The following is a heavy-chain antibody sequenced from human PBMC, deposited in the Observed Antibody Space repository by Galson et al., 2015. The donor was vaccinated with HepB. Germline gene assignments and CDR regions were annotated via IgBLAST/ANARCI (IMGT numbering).Heavy chain of an antibody. CDR2: ISSSGSTI. Sequence: SLRLSCAASGFTFSDYYMSWIRQAPGKGLEWVSYISSSGSTIYYADSVEGRFTISRDNAKNSLYLQMNSLRAEDTAVYYCARDESSGWLNREDYWGQGTLVTVSS. CDR1: GFTFSDYY. CDR3: ARDESSGWLNREDY. J-gene: IGHJ4*02. D-gene: IGHD6-19*01. V-gene: IGHV3-11*01.